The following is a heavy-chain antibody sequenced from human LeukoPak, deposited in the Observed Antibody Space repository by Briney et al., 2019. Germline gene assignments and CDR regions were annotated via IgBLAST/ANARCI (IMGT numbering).Heavy chain of an antibody. CDR3: AKDVPAAYFDY. V-gene: IGHV3-21*01. D-gene: IGHD2-2*01. Sequence: GGSLRLSCVASGFTFSGYSMHWVRQAPGKGLEWVSSISSNTRYKHYADSVKGRFTISRDNSKTTLYLQMNSLRAEDTAVYYCAKDVPAAYFDYWGQGTLVTVSS. J-gene: IGHJ4*02. CDR1: GFTFSGYS. CDR2: ISSNTRYK.